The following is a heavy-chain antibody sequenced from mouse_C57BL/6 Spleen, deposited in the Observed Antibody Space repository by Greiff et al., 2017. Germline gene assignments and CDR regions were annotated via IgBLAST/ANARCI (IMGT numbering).Heavy chain of an antibody. D-gene: IGHD2-3*01. CDR2: IYPRSGNT. Sequence: VQLQESGAELARPGASVKLSCKASGYTFTSYGISWVKQRTGQGLEWIGEIYPRSGNTYYNEKFKGKATLTADKSSSTADLELRSLTSEDSAVYFCAREDGYDGEYFDYWGQGTTLTVSS. J-gene: IGHJ2*01. V-gene: IGHV1-81*01. CDR1: GYTFTSYG. CDR3: AREDGYDGEYFDY.